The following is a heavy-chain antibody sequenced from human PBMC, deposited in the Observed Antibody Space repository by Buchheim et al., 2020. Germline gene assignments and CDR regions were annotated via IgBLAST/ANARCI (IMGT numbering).Heavy chain of an antibody. J-gene: IGHJ4*02. CDR3: ARAQDLFGCQDD. Sequence: QVQLLESGGGVVQPGRSLRLSCAASGFTFSSYGMHWVRQAPGKGLEWVAVICYDGSNTYYADSVKGRFTISRDNSKNTLYLQMNGVRAEETAVYYGARAQDLFGCQDDWGQGTL. CDR2: ICYDGSNT. CDR1: GFTFSSYG. D-gene: IGHD2-15*01. V-gene: IGHV3-33*01.